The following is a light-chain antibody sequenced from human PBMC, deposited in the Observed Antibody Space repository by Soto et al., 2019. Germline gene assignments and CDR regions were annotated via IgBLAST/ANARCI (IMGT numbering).Light chain of an antibody. CDR3: QSYDATNQV. V-gene: IGLV6-57*01. CDR1: TGSIASNY. CDR2: EDN. J-gene: IGLJ2*01. Sequence: NFMLTQLHSVSESPGKTVIISCTRSTGSIASNYVQWYQQRPGSSPTTVIYEDNQRPSGVPDRFSGSIDSSSNSASLTISGLETEDEADYYCQSYDATNQVFGGGTKLTVX.